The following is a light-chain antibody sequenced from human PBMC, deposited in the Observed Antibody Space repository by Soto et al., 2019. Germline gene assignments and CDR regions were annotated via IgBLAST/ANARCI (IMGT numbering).Light chain of an antibody. CDR1: SSDVGGYNY. Sequence: QSVLTQPPSASGSPGQSAAISCTGTSSDVGGYNYVSWYQQHPGKAPKLMIYEVNKRPSGVPDRFSGSKSGNTASLTVSGLQDEDEADYYCSSYAGSSNVLGTGTKLTVL. V-gene: IGLV2-8*01. CDR3: SSYAGSSNV. CDR2: EVN. J-gene: IGLJ1*01.